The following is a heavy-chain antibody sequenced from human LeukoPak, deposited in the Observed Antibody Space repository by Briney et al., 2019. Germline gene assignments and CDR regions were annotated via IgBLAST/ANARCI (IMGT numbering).Heavy chain of an antibody. Sequence: ASVKASCKASGYTFTGYYMHWVRQAPGQGLEWMGRINPNSGGTNYAQKFQGRVTMTRDTSISTAYMELSRLRSDDTAVYYCAREIYYYDSSGYITTWGQGTLVTVSS. D-gene: IGHD3-22*01. V-gene: IGHV1-2*06. CDR3: AREIYYYDSSGYITT. CDR1: GYTFTGYY. J-gene: IGHJ5*02. CDR2: INPNSGGT.